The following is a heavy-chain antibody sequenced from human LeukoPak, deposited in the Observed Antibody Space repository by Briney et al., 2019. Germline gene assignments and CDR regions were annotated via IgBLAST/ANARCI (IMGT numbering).Heavy chain of an antibody. CDR1: GGSISSYY. J-gene: IGHJ3*02. CDR3: ARGDINYYDSSGDAFDI. D-gene: IGHD3-22*01. CDR2: INHSGST. V-gene: IGHV4-34*01. Sequence: SETLSLTCGVSGGSISSYYWSWIRQPPGKGLEWIGEINHSGSTNYNPSLKSRVTISVDTSKNQFSLKLSSVTAADTAVYYCARGDINYYDSSGDAFDIWGQGTMVTVSS.